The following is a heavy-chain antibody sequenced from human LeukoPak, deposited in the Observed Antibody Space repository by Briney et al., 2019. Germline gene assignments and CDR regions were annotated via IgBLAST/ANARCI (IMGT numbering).Heavy chain of an antibody. CDR2: IYYSGST. V-gene: IGHV4-59*01. Sequence: TSETLSLTCTVSGGSISSYYWSWIRQPPGKGLEWIGYIYYSGSTNYNPSLKSRVTISVDTSKNQFSLKLSSVTAADTAVYYCARGVITMVRGVMLSWFDPWGQGTLVTVSS. CDR3: ARGVITMVRGVMLSWFDP. D-gene: IGHD3-10*01. J-gene: IGHJ5*02. CDR1: GGSISSYY.